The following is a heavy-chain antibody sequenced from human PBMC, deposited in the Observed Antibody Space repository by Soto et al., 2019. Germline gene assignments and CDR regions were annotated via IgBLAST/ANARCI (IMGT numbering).Heavy chain of an antibody. CDR3: AKQGDYDFWSSSNNWLDP. D-gene: IGHD3-3*01. CDR1: GFSFSSYA. J-gene: IGHJ5*02. Sequence: PGGSLRLSCAASGFSFSSYAISWVRQAPGKGLEWVSSIGGRGGSTYYADSVKGRFTISRDNSKNTVYLQMNSLRVEDTAVYYCAKQGDYDFWSSSNNWLDPWGQGTLATVSS. CDR2: IGGRGGST. V-gene: IGHV3-23*01.